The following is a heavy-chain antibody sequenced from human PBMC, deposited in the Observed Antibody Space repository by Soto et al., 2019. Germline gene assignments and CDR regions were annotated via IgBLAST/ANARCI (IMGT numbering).Heavy chain of an antibody. V-gene: IGHV4-30-4*01. CDR1: GGSINSGDYH. Sequence: QVQLQESGPGLVKPSQTLSLTCTVSGGSINSGDYHWTWIRQFPGKGLEWIGGIYYSASTYYNPALVSRITISLDTSKNQFSLKLTSVTAADTAVYYCARDSRTASGGMDVWGQGTTVTVSS. J-gene: IGHJ6*02. CDR2: IYYSAST. CDR3: ARDSRTASGGMDV.